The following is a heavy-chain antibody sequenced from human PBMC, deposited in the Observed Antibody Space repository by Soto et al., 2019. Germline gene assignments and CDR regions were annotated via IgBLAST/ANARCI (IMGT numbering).Heavy chain of an antibody. V-gene: IGHV1-69*12. D-gene: IGHD3-22*01. J-gene: IGHJ2*01. Sequence: QVQLVQSGAEVKKPGSSVKVSCKASGGTFSSYAISWVRQAPGQGLEWMGGIIPIFGTANYAQKFQGRVTITADESTSTAYMELSSLRSEDTAVYYCARIMIVVVSYTLDWYFDLWGRGTLVTVSS. CDR2: IIPIFGTA. CDR1: GGTFSSYA. CDR3: ARIMIVVVSYTLDWYFDL.